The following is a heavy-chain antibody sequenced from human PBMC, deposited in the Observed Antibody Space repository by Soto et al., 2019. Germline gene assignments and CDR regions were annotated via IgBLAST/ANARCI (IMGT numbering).Heavy chain of an antibody. V-gene: IGHV3-21*01. D-gene: IGHD2-2*02. Sequence: PGGSLRLSCAASGFTFSSYSMSWVRQAPGKGLEWVSSISSSSSYIYYADSVKGRFTISRDNAKNSLYLQMNSLRAEDTAVYYCARDPYCSSTSCYNGYWGQGTLVTVSS. CDR1: GFTFSSYS. J-gene: IGHJ4*02. CDR3: ARDPYCSSTSCYNGY. CDR2: ISSSSSYI.